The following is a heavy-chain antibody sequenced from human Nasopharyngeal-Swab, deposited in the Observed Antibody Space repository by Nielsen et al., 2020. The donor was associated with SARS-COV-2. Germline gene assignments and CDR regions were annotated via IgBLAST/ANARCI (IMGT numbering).Heavy chain of an antibody. Sequence: GSLRLSCTVSGGSISSYYWSWIRQPPGKGLEWIGYIYYSGSTNYNPSLKSRVTISVDTSKNQFSLKLSSVTAADTAVYYCARSEFLEWLGFDYWGQGTLVTVPS. CDR2: IYYSGST. J-gene: IGHJ4*02. V-gene: IGHV4-59*01. D-gene: IGHD3-3*01. CDR1: GGSISSYY. CDR3: ARSEFLEWLGFDY.